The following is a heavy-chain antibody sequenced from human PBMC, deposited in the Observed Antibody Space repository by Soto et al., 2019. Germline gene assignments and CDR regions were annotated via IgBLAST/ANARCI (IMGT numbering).Heavy chain of an antibody. V-gene: IGHV1-69*01. CDR2: IIPIFGTA. D-gene: IGHD5-18*01. CDR1: GGTFSSYA. Sequence: QVQLVQSGAEVKKPGSSVKVSCKASGGTFSSYAISWVRQAPGQGLEWMGGIIPIFGTANYAQKFQGRVTITADESTSTAYMELSSLRSEDTAVYYCAVGDGAMVNWYYYYGMDVWGQGTTVTVSS. CDR3: AVGDGAMVNWYYYYGMDV. J-gene: IGHJ6*02.